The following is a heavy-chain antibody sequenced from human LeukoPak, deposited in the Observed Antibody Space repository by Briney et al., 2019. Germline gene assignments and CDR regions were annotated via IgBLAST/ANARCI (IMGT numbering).Heavy chain of an antibody. CDR1: GFTFSSYN. D-gene: IGHD1-26*01. CDR3: ARDLSVGAKPDLGFDY. J-gene: IGHJ4*02. CDR2: ISSSSSYI. V-gene: IGHV3-21*01. Sequence: GGSLRLSCAASGFTFSSYNMNWVRQAPGKGLEWVSSISSSSSYIYYADSVKGRFTISRDNAKNSLYLQMISLRAEDTAVYYCARDLSVGAKPDLGFDYWGQGTLVTVSS.